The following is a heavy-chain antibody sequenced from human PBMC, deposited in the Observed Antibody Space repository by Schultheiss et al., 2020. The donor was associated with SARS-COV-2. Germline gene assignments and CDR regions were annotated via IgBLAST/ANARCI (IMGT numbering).Heavy chain of an antibody. CDR3: ARHKRMEGLGTLWYFDY. J-gene: IGHJ4*02. D-gene: IGHD7-27*01. Sequence: SETLSLTCTVSGGSISSYYWSWIRQPPGKGLEWIGEINHSGSTNYNPSLKSRVTISVDTSKNQFSLKLSSVTAADTAVYYCARHKRMEGLGTLWYFDYWGQGSLVTVSS. CDR2: INHSGST. CDR1: GGSISSYY. V-gene: IGHV4-34*01.